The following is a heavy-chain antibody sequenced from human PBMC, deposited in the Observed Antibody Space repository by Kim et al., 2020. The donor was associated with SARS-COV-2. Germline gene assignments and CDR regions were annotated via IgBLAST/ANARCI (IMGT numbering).Heavy chain of an antibody. Sequence: GGSLRLSCAASGFTFSNAWMSWVRQAPGKGLEWVGRIKSKTDGGTTDYAAPVKGRFTISRDDSKNTLYLQMNSLKTEDTAVYYCTTVGVWFGVLFNYGMDVWGQGTRVTVSS. V-gene: IGHV3-15*01. CDR1: GFTFSNAW. CDR3: TTVGVWFGVLFNYGMDV. CDR2: IKSKTDGGTT. D-gene: IGHD3-10*01. J-gene: IGHJ6*02.